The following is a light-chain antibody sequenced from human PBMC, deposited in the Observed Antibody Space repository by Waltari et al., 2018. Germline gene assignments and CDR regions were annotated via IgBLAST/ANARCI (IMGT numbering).Light chain of an antibody. J-gene: IGKJ5*01. CDR2: WAS. Sequence: DIVMTQSPESLAVSLGESATINWKSSQGFLYSFNIKKYLAWYQQKPGQPPKLLIYWASTRESGVPDRFSGSGSGTDFTLTISSLQAEDVAVYYYQQYYSILTFGQETRLEIK. CDR3: QQYYSILT. V-gene: IGKV4-1*01. CDR1: QGFLYSFNIKKY.